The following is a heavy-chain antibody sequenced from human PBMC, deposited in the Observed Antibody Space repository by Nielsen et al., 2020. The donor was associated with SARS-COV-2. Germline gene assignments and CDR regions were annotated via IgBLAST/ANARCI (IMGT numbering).Heavy chain of an antibody. J-gene: IGHJ6*02. CDR1: GFSLSNYV. D-gene: IGHD6-6*01. V-gene: IGHV3-33*01. CDR2: IWIDGSNT. Sequence: GGSLRLSCAASGFSLSNYVVNWVRQAPGKGLEWVAVIWIDGSNTHHAESVKGRFTISRDNSKNTLYLQMNSLRAEDTAVYYCARDLEYSSSSTRPRYGMDVWGQGTTVTVSS. CDR3: ARDLEYSSSSTRPRYGMDV.